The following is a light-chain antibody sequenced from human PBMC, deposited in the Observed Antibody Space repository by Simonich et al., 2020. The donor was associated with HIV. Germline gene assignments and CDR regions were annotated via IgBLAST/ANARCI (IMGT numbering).Light chain of an antibody. CDR3: SSYTSSTTLV. J-gene: IGLJ3*02. V-gene: IGLV2-14*03. CDR2: DVS. CDR1: SSDVGGYNY. Sequence: QSALTQPASVSGSPGQSITISCTGTSSDVGGYNYVSWYQQYPGKAPKLMIYDVSKRPSGVSNRFPGSKSGNTASLTISGLQAEDEADYYCSSYTSSTTLVFGGGTKLTVL.